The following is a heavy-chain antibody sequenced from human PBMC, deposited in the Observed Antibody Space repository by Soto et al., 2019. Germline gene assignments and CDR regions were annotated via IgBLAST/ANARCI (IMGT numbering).Heavy chain of an antibody. Sequence: SETLSLTCTVSGGSISSYYWSWIRQPPGKGLEWIGYIYYSGGTNYNPSLKSRVTISVDTSKNQFSLKLSSVTAADTAVYYCARQCSSTSCYGLFDYWGQGTLVTVSS. D-gene: IGHD2-2*01. CDR3: ARQCSSTSCYGLFDY. J-gene: IGHJ4*02. CDR1: GGSISSYY. CDR2: IYYSGGT. V-gene: IGHV4-59*01.